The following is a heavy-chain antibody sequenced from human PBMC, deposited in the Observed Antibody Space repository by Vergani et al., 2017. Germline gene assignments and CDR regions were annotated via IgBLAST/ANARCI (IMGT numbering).Heavy chain of an antibody. CDR3: GRVADFYGLGSRLLDL. J-gene: IGHJ5*02. D-gene: IGHD3-10*01. V-gene: IGHV4-59*01. CDR1: GRSMSGYY. Sequence: QVRLQESGPGLVKPSETLSLTCSVSGRSMSGYYWSWIRQPPGKELEWIGYMYHSGSTNYNPSLETRVTISGDTSKNQVSLKLNSVTAADTAVYYCGRVADFYGLGSRLLDLWGQGILVTVSS. CDR2: MYHSGST.